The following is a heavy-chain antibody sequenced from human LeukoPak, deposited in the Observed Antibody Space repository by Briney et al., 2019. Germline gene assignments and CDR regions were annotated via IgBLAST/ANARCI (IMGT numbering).Heavy chain of an antibody. V-gene: IGHV3-66*02. CDR3: ARDVI. J-gene: IGHJ4*02. CDR2: IYSGGST. D-gene: IGHD3-10*01. Sequence: GGSLRLSCAASGFTVSNNYMSWVRQAPGKGLEWISIIYSGGSTYYADSVKGRFTISRDNSRNTLDLQMDGLRAEDTAVYYCARDVIWGQGALVTVSS. CDR1: GFTVSNNY.